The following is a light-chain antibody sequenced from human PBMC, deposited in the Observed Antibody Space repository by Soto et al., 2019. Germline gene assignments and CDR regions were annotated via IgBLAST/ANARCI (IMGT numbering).Light chain of an antibody. Sequence: EIVLTQSPATLSSFPGDRVTLSCRASQAVNTRLAWYQHKPGQAPRLLIYLASNRAAGVPARFSGSGSGTDFTLTISDVEPEAFEVYYCHQRQSWPRTFGQGTKVDIK. CDR3: HQRQSWPRT. CDR2: LAS. J-gene: IGKJ1*01. V-gene: IGKV3-11*01. CDR1: QAVNTR.